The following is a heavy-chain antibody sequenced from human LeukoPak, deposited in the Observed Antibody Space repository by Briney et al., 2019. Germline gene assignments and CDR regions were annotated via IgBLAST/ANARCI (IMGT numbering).Heavy chain of an antibody. Sequence: SETLSLTCTVSGYSVSSGYYWGWIRQPPGKGLEWIGSMYHSGDTYYNPSLKSRVTISVDTSENQLSLKLSSVTAADTAVYYCARRSNIAAAGHDAFDIWGQGTMVTVSS. CDR2: MYHSGDT. D-gene: IGHD6-13*01. CDR3: ARRSNIAAAGHDAFDI. CDR1: GYSVSSGYY. J-gene: IGHJ3*02. V-gene: IGHV4-38-2*02.